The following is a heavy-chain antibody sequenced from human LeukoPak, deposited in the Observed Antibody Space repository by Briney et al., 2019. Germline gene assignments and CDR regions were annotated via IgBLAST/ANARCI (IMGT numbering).Heavy chain of an antibody. D-gene: IGHD5-12*01. CDR2: INPHSGGT. Sequence: ASVKVSCKASGYTFTGYYIHWVRQAPGQGLEWMGWINPHSGGTNYAQKFQGGVTMTRDTSITTAYMELSSLRSDDTAVYYCARGVATTNLPQYYYYMDVWGKGTTVTVSS. V-gene: IGHV1-2*02. J-gene: IGHJ6*03. CDR1: GYTFTGYY. CDR3: ARGVATTNLPQYYYYMDV.